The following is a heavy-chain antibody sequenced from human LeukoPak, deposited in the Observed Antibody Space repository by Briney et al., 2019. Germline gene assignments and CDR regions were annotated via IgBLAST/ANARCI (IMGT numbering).Heavy chain of an antibody. J-gene: IGHJ6*03. CDR3: ARVGESNYDILTGYYYYYYYYMDV. CDR2: ISSSSSYI. D-gene: IGHD3-9*01. V-gene: IGHV3-21*01. Sequence: GGSLRLSCAASGLTFSSYSMNWVRQAPGKGLEWVSSISSSSSYIYYADSVKGRFTISRDNAKNSLYLQMNSLRAEDTAVYYCARVGESNYDILTGYYYYYYYYMDVWGKGTTVTVSS. CDR1: GLTFSSYS.